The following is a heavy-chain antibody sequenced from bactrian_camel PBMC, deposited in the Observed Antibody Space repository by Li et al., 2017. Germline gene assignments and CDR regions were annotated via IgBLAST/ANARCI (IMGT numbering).Heavy chain of an antibody. Sequence: QVQLVESGGGSVQPGGSLTLSCAAGRYTYKRNCMGWFRQRPGKDREGLAVLWIGGATTTYADSVKGRFIITRDKTKDLVYLQMNGLQPEDTGMYYCAARNAGCSWARAIGERQLGSAANYGFWGQGTQVTVS. CDR2: LWIGGATT. CDR3: AARNAGCSWARAIGERQLGSAANYGF. CDR1: RYTYKRNC. J-gene: IGHJ6*01. D-gene: IGHD6*01. V-gene: IGHV3S1*01.